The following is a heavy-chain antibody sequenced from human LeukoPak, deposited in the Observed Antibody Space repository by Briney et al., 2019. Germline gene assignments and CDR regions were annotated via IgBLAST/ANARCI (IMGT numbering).Heavy chain of an antibody. J-gene: IGHJ6*03. CDR3: ARDRHVPGLYYYYMDV. D-gene: IGHD6-6*01. CDR1: GFSFSAYN. CDR2: ISSSSATI. V-gene: IGHV3-48*01. Sequence: GGSLRLSCEGSGFSFSAYNMNWVRQAPGKGLESISYISSSSATISYADSVKGRFTISRDNAKNSLYLQMNSLRPEDTAVYFCARDRHVPGLYYYYMDVWGKGTTVTVSS.